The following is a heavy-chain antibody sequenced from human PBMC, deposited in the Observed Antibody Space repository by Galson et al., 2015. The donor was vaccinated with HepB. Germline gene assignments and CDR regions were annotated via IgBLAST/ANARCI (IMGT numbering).Heavy chain of an antibody. CDR3: ARRGITYYDFWSINWFDP. V-gene: IGHV4-39*01. D-gene: IGHD3/OR15-3a*01. J-gene: IGHJ5*02. CDR1: Y. CDR2: INYRGST. Sequence: YWAWIRPSPGKGLEWIGNINYRGSTHYNPSLKSRVTISVDTSKNQFSLKLTSVTAADTSIYYCARRGITYYDFWSINWFDPWGQGILVSVSS.